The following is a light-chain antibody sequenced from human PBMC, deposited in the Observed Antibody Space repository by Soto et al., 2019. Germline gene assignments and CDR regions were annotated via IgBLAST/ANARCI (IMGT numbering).Light chain of an antibody. J-gene: IGKJ5*01. Sequence: EIVLTQSPGTLSLSPGERATLSCRASQSVSSSYFAWYQQKPGQAPRRLIYGASSRATGIADRFSGSGSGTHFTLTISRLEPEDVAVCYCRQYDSSPITFGQGTRLEIK. V-gene: IGKV3-20*01. CDR3: RQYDSSPIT. CDR1: QSVSSSY. CDR2: GAS.